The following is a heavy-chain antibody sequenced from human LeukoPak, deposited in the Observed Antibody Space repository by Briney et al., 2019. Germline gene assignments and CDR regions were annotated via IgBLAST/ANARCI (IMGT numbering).Heavy chain of an antibody. D-gene: IGHD2-2*01. J-gene: IGHJ5*01. CDR3: AIASFFCSSTPCVDWSAT. V-gene: IGHV3-21*01. CDR1: GFTFSSYS. Sequence: GSLRLSCAASGFTFSSYSMNWVRQAPGKGLEWVSSISSSSSYIYYADSVKGRFTISRDNAKNSLYLQMNSLRAEDTAVYYCAIASFFCSSTPCVDWSATSGHGTLVTASS. CDR2: ISSSSSYI.